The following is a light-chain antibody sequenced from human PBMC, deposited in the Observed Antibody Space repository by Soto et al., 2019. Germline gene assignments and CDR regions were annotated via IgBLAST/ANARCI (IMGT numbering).Light chain of an antibody. CDR3: QQSYSTPIFT. Sequence: DIQMTQSPSSLSASVGDRVTITCRASQGISAYLNWYQHKPGKAPKLLIYAASSLQSGVPSRFSGSGSGTDVTLTISSLQPEYFATYYCQQSYSTPIFTFGPGTRVDIK. J-gene: IGKJ3*01. CDR2: AAS. V-gene: IGKV1-39*01. CDR1: QGISAY.